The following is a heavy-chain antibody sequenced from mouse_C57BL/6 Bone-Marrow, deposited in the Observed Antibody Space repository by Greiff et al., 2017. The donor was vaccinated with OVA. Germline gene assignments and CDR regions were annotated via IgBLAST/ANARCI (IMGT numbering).Heavy chain of an antibody. CDR1: GYTFTSYG. Sequence: VKLMESGAELARPGASVKLSCKASGYTFTSYGISWVKQRTGQGLEWIGEIYPRSGNTYYNEKFKGKATLTADKSSSTAYMELRSLTSEDSAVYFCASQRGYYYGSSPRFAYWGQGTLVTVSA. CDR3: ASQRGYYYGSSPRFAY. J-gene: IGHJ3*01. V-gene: IGHV1-81*01. CDR2: IYPRSGNT. D-gene: IGHD1-1*01.